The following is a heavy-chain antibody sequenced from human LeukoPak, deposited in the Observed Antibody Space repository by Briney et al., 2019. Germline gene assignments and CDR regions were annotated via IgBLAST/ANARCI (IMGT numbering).Heavy chain of an antibody. D-gene: IGHD2-15*01. J-gene: IGHJ5*02. V-gene: IGHV4-39*07. CDR3: AREVVAATNWFDP. Sequence: PSETLSLTCSVSDGSISSYYWGWIRQPPGKGLEWIGSIYYSGSTYYNPSLKSRVTIPVDTSKNQFSLKLSSVTAADTAVYYCAREVVAATNWFDPWGQGTLVTVSS. CDR2: IYYSGST. CDR1: DGSISSYY.